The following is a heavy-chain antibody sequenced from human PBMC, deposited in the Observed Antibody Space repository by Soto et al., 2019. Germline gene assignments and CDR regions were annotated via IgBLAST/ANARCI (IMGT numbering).Heavy chain of an antibody. D-gene: IGHD1-1*01. CDR2: ISSYNGNT. CDR1: GYTFTSYG. Sequence: QVQLVQSGDEVKKPGYSVNVSCKASGYTFTSYGISWVRQAPGPGLEWMGWISSYNGNTHYAQKLQGRVSMITDTATSKAYMELRSLRSEDATVYFWARDQLAYNRKPEAYWGQGTLVP. V-gene: IGHV1-18*01. J-gene: IGHJ4*02. CDR3: ARDQLAYNRKPEAY.